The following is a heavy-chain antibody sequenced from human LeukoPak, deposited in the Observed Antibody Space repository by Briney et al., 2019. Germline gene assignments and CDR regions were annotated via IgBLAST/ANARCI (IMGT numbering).Heavy chain of an antibody. Sequence: GGSLRLSCAASGFTFDDYAMHWVRHTPGKGLEWVAGITWNRDNIGYGDSVKGRFTISRDNVKNVLYLQMNSLRPEDTALYYCAKDLSSAITSALVLDVWGQGTTVIVS. J-gene: IGHJ6*02. CDR1: GFTFDDYA. CDR2: ITWNRDNI. D-gene: IGHD3-22*01. CDR3: AKDLSSAITSALVLDV. V-gene: IGHV3-9*01.